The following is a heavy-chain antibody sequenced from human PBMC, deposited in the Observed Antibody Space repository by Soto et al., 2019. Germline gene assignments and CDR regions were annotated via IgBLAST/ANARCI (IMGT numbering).Heavy chain of an antibody. D-gene: IGHD2-8*01. CDR2: INPKSGGT. V-gene: IGHV1-2*04. Sequence: ASVKVSCKASGSSFTDYHKHWVRQAPGQGLEWLGRINPKSGGTSTAQKFQGWVTMTRDRSISTVYMELTRLRSDDTAVYFCARGHSTDCSNGVCSFFYNHEMDVWGQGTTVTVSS. CDR3: ARGHSTDCSNGVCSFFYNHEMDV. J-gene: IGHJ6*02. CDR1: GSSFTDYH.